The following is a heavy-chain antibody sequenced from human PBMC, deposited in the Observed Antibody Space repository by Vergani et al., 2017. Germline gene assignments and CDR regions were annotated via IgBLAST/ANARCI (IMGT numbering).Heavy chain of an antibody. CDR2: ISLSSSGTI. V-gene: IGHV3-48*04. CDR3: ARGGCSSTSCYINDY. D-gene: IGHD2-2*02. Sequence: VQLVESGGGLVQPGGSLRLSCAASGFTFSSYSMNWVRQAPGKGLEWVSYISLSSSGTIYYADSVKGRFTISRDNAKNSLFLQMNSLRAEDTAMYYCARGGCSSTSCYINDYWGQGTLVTVSS. CDR1: GFTFSSYS. J-gene: IGHJ4*02.